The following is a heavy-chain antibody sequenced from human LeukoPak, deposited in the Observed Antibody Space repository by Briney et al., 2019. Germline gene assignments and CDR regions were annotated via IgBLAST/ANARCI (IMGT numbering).Heavy chain of an antibody. CDR3: ARERLYNNVVVPTAKNDF. V-gene: IGHV1-2*02. CDR2: INPNSGGT. D-gene: IGHD2-21*02. Sequence: ASVKVSCKASGYTFTGYYMHWVRQAPGQGLEWMGWINPNSGGTNYAQKFQGRVTMTRDTSISTAYIELRSLRSDDTAVYYCARERLYNNVVVPTAKNDFWGQGTLVTVSS. J-gene: IGHJ4*02. CDR1: GYTFTGYY.